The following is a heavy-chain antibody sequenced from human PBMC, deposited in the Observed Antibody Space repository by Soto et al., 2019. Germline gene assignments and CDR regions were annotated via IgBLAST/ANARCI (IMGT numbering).Heavy chain of an antibody. CDR1: GFTFSDYY. D-gene: IGHD2-8*01. J-gene: IGHJ4*02. Sequence: GGSLRLSCAASGFTFSDYYMSWIRQAPGKGLEWVSYISSSSTYINYADSVEGRFTISRDNAKNSLYLQMNSLRAEDTAVYYCARWVGNGYLDFWGQGTLVTVSS. CDR2: ISSSSTYI. V-gene: IGHV3-11*03. CDR3: ARWVGNGYLDF.